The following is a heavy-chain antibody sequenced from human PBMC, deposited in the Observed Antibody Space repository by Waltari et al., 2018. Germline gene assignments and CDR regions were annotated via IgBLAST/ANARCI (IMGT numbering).Heavy chain of an antibody. CDR2: INHSGST. V-gene: IGHV4-34*01. CDR1: GVSFSGYY. J-gene: IGHJ6*02. D-gene: IGHD3-3*01. CDR3: ARGGSDFWSGYYRGYYYYGMDV. Sequence: QVQLQQWGAGLLKPSETLSLTCAVYGVSFSGYYWSWIRQPPGKGLEWIGEINHSGSTNYNPSLKSRVTISVDTSKNQFSLKLSSVTAADTAVYYCARGGSDFWSGYYRGYYYYGMDVWGQGTTVTVSS.